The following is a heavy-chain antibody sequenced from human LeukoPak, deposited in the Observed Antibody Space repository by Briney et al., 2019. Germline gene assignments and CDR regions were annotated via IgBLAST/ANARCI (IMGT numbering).Heavy chain of an antibody. CDR1: GGSISSYY. J-gene: IGHJ6*02. Sequence: PSETLSLTCTVSGGSISSYYWSWIRQPPGKGLEWIRYIYYSGSTNYNPSLKSRVTISVDTSKNQFSLKLSSVTAADTAVYYCARSYSSSWSNYYYYGMDVWGQGTTVTVSS. CDR2: IYYSGST. V-gene: IGHV4-59*01. D-gene: IGHD6-13*01. CDR3: ARSYSSSWSNYYYYGMDV.